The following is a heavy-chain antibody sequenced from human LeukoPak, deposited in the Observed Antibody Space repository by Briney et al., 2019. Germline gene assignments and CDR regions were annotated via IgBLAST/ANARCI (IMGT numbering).Heavy chain of an antibody. V-gene: IGHV4-39*01. D-gene: IGHD5-12*01. Sequence: SETLSLTCTVSGGSISTSNYYWGWIRQPPGKGLEWIGNIYYSGSTYYNPSLKSRVTISVDTSKNQFSLKLSSVTAADTAVYYCARHLTVATISYFDYWGQGALVTVSS. J-gene: IGHJ4*02. CDR1: GGSISTSNYY. CDR2: IYYSGST. CDR3: ARHLTVATISYFDY.